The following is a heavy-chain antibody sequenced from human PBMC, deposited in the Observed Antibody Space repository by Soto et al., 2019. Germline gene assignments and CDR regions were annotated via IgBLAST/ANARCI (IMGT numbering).Heavy chain of an antibody. V-gene: IGHV3-74*01. CDR3: ARVFTAATSDY. J-gene: IGHJ4*02. CDR1: GFTFSSYW. Sequence: GGSLRLSCAASGFTFSSYWMHWVRQAPGKGLVWVSRISSDGSSTNYADSVKGRFTISRDNAKNTLYLQMNSLRAEDTAVYFCARVFTAATSDYWGQGTLVTVSS. D-gene: IGHD6-25*01. CDR2: ISSDGSST.